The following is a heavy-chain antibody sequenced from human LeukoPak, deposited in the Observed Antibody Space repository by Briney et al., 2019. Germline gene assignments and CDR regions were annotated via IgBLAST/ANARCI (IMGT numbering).Heavy chain of an antibody. CDR2: IYYSGST. Sequence: SETLSLTCTVSGGSISSYYWSWIRQPPGKGLEWIGYIYYSGSTNYNPSLKSRVTISVDTSKNQFSLKLSSVTAADTAVYYCARVQKRYCSSTSCYAVYYYYYMDVWGKGTTVTISS. J-gene: IGHJ6*03. D-gene: IGHD2-2*01. CDR1: GGSISSYY. V-gene: IGHV4-59*01. CDR3: ARVQKRYCSSTSCYAVYYYYYMDV.